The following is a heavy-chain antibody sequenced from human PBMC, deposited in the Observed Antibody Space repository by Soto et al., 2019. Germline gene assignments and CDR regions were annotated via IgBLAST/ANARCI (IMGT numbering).Heavy chain of an antibody. CDR1: GYTFTSYG. CDR2: INAGNGNT. D-gene: IGHD3-22*01. CDR3: ARDPNDSSAYYLPSYYGMDV. Sequence: QIQLMQSGAEVKKPGASVKVSCKASGYTFTSYGIHWVRQAPGQRLEWTGWINAGNGNTKYSEKFQGRVTITRDTSASTAYLELSRLRSEVTAVYYCARDPNDSSAYYLPSYYGMDVWGQGTMITVSS. V-gene: IGHV1-3*01. J-gene: IGHJ6*02.